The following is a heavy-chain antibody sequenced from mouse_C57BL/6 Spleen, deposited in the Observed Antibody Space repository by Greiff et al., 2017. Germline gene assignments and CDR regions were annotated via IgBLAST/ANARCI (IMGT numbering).Heavy chain of an antibody. Sequence: EVQGVESGGGLVQPGGSMKLSCAASGFTFSDTWMDWVRQSPEKGLEWVAEIRNKANNHATYYAESVKGRFTISRDDSKSRVYLQMNSLRAEDTGIYYCTPAPYYSNYGYAMDYWGQGTSVTVSS. D-gene: IGHD2-5*01. CDR1: GFTFSDTW. J-gene: IGHJ4*01. CDR3: TPAPYYSNYGYAMDY. CDR2: IRNKANNHAT. V-gene: IGHV6-6*01.